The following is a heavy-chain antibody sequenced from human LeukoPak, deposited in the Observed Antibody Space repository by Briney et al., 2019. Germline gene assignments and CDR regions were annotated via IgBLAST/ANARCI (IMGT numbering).Heavy chain of an antibody. CDR3: ARDLPQYYYDSSGYYYDY. CDR2: ISAYNGNT. CDR1: GYTFTNYG. D-gene: IGHD3-22*01. Sequence: GASVKVSCKASGYTFTNYGISWVRQAPGQGLEWMGWISAYNGNTNYAQKLQGRVTMTTDTSTSTAYTELRSLRSDDTAVYYCARDLPQYYYDSSGYYYDYWGQGTLVTVSS. V-gene: IGHV1-18*01. J-gene: IGHJ4*02.